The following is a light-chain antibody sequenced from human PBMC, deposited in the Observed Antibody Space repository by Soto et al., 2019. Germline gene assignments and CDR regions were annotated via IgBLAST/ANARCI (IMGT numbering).Light chain of an antibody. J-gene: IGLJ3*02. Sequence: QSVLTQPPSASGTPGQRVTISCSGSSSNIGSNYVYWYQQLPGTAPTLLIYRNNQRPSGVRDRFSGSKSGTSASLAISGLRSEDEADYYCAAWDDSLSGNWVFGGGTKLTVL. CDR2: RNN. CDR1: SSNIGSNY. V-gene: IGLV1-47*01. CDR3: AAWDDSLSGNWV.